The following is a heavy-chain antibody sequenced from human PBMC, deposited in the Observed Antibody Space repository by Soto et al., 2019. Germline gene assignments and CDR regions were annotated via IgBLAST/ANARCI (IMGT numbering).Heavy chain of an antibody. J-gene: IGHJ6*02. CDR1: GGTFSSYA. D-gene: IGHD2-2*01. CDR3: ARKTLGCSSTSCHYYYFYYGMDV. V-gene: IGHV1-69*13. Sequence: SVKVSCKASGGTFSSYAISWVRQAPGQGLEWMGGIIPIFGTANYAKKFQGRVTITADESTSTAYMELSSLRSEDTAVYYCARKTLGCSSTSCHYYYFYYGMDVWGQGTTVTVSS. CDR2: IIPIFGTA.